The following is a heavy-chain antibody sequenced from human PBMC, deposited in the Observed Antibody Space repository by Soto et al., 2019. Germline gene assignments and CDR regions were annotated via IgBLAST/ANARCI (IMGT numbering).Heavy chain of an antibody. V-gene: IGHV4-59*01. J-gene: IGHJ3*02. CDR3: ARASTWRTDYGDSFLGFDI. CDR1: GGSISRDY. Sequence: QVQLQESGPGLVKPSETLSLTCTVSGGSISRDYWSWIRQPPGKGLDWIGYIHYSGSTNYNPSLNSRVTISVDTSKNQFSLKLSSVTTADTAVYYCARASTWRTDYGDSFLGFDIWGQGTMVTVSS. D-gene: IGHD4-17*01. CDR2: IHYSGST.